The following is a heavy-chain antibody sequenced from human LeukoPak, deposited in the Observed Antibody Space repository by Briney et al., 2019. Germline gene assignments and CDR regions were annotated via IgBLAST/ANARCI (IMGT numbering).Heavy chain of an antibody. J-gene: IGHJ4*02. CDR3: ARRGSGWSD. Sequence: GSLRLSCAASGFIFSDYYMSWIRQAPGKGLEWIGEIDHSGSTNYNPSLKSRVTISVDTSNNQFSLKLTSVTAADTAVYYCARRGSGWSDWGQGTRVTVSS. CDR1: GFIFSDYY. CDR2: IDHSGST. D-gene: IGHD6-19*01. V-gene: IGHV4-34*01.